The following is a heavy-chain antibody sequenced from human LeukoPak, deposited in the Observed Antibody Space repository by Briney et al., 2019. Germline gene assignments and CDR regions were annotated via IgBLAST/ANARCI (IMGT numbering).Heavy chain of an antibody. V-gene: IGHV3-20*04. CDR3: ARDGLRRPPTPYCGGDCPLDC. CDR2: TNWDGGRT. Sequence: GGSLRLSCAASGFTFDDYAMSWVRQTPGKGLEWVSGTNWDGGRTGYADSVKGRFTISRDNAKNSLYLQMNSLRVEDTAMYYCARDGLRRPPTPYCGGDCPLDCWGQGTLVSVSS. D-gene: IGHD2-21*02. CDR1: GFTFDDYA. J-gene: IGHJ4*02.